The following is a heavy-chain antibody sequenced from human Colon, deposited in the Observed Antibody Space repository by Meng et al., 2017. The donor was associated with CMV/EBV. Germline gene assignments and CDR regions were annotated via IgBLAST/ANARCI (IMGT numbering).Heavy chain of an antibody. Sequence: SETLSLTCTVFGGSITGYFWNWLRQSPGKGLEWIGYIDFRGVTKFHPSLESRVSISLDTSKNQFSLKLTSMTAADTATYYCARDGVVMDARNSFDIWGPGKVVTVSS. V-gene: IGHV4-59*01. CDR3: ARDGVVMDARNSFDI. CDR1: GGSITGYF. CDR2: IDFRGVT. J-gene: IGHJ3*02. D-gene: IGHD2-15*01.